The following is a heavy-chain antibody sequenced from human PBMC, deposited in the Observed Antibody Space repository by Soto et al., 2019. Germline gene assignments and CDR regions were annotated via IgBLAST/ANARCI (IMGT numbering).Heavy chain of an antibody. J-gene: IGHJ4*02. CDR1: GFTFSSNA. CDR3: ARRGSGSYYDY. D-gene: IGHD1-26*01. CDR2: ISGSGGST. V-gene: IGHV3-23*01. Sequence: EVQLLESGGGLVQPGGSLRLSCAASGFTFSSNAIRWVRQAPGKGLEWVSAISGSGGSTYYADSVKGRFTISRDNSKNTLYLQMNSLRAEDTAVYYCARRGSGSYYDYWGQGTLVTVSS.